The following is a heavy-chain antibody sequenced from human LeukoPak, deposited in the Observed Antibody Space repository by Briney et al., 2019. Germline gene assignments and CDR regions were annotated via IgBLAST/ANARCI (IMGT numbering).Heavy chain of an antibody. CDR1: GFTFSSCG. D-gene: IGHD2-15*01. J-gene: IGHJ4*02. Sequence: PGRSLRLSCAASGFTFSSCGMHWVRQAPGKGLEWVAVISYDGSNKYYADSVKGRFTISRDNSKNTLYLQMNSLRAEDTAVYYCAKDADSPYDYWGQGTLVTVSS. CDR3: AKDADSPYDY. CDR2: ISYDGSNK. V-gene: IGHV3-30*18.